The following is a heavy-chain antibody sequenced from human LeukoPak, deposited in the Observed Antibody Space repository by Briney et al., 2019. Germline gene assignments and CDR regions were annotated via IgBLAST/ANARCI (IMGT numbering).Heavy chain of an antibody. CDR3: ASYYYDSHPEESRYYGMDV. J-gene: IGHJ6*02. D-gene: IGHD3-22*01. CDR2: IKQEGSEE. V-gene: IGHV3-7*01. Sequence: PGGSLRLSCAASGFTFSSYWMRWVRQAPGKGVEWVANIKQEGSEEYYVDSVKGGFTIPRENEKNSLYLQMKGEREEDTAVYYCASYYYDSHPEESRYYGMDVWGQGTTVTVSS. CDR1: GFTFSSYW.